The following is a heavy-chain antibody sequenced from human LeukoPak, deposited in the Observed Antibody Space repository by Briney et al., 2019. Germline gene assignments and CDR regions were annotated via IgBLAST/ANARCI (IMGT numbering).Heavy chain of an antibody. CDR3: ARDQIGTTDAFEI. D-gene: IGHD1-1*01. J-gene: IGHJ3*02. CDR2: ISSSGSAT. V-gene: IGHV3-48*03. CDR1: GFTFSNCV. Sequence: GGSLPQTCAATGFTFSNCVWSWLRQAPGKGLEWVSCISSSGSATLYADSVKGRFNISRHNAKISLYLQLNSLRTEDTAVYFCARDQIGTTDAFEILGQGTMVTVSS.